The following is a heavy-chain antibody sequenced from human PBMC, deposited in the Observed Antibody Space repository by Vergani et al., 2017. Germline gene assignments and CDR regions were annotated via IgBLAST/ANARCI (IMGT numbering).Heavy chain of an antibody. D-gene: IGHD2-21*01. V-gene: IGHV5-51*01. Sequence: EVPLVQSGAEVKKPGESLKISCKGSGYSFTSYWIGWVRQMPGKGLEWMGIIYPGDSDTRYSPSFQGQVTISADKSISTAYLQWSSLKASDTAMYYCTRHVPCGDGACLHFDHWGQGTQVTVSS. CDR3: TRHVPCGDGACLHFDH. CDR1: GYSFTSYW. J-gene: IGHJ4*02. CDR2: IYPGDSDT.